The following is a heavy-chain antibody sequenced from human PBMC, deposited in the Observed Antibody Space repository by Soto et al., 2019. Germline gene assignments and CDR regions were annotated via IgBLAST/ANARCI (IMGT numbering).Heavy chain of an antibody. CDR2: ISGSGGST. D-gene: IGHD3-10*01. V-gene: IGHV3-23*01. CDR1: GFTFVSYA. J-gene: IGHJ5*02. CDR3: AKGGSLNWFDP. Sequence: PWGSLSLSCAASGFTFVSYAMICFRQAPGKGLEWVSAISGSGGSTYYADSVKGRFTISRDNSKNTLHLQMNSLRAEDTAVYYCAKGGSLNWFDPWGQGTLVTVSS.